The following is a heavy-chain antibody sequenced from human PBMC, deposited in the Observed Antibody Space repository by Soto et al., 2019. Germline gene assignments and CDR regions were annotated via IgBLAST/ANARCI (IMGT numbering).Heavy chain of an antibody. D-gene: IGHD6-6*01. J-gene: IGHJ4*02. CDR1: GFTFSSYA. V-gene: IGHV3-30*03. CDR2: ISIRGGDE. CDR3: ARGTIVARQHLDY. Sequence: QVQLVESGGGVVQPGKSLRLSCAASGFTFSSYAMHWARQAPGKGLEWVTAISIRGGDEYYSQSVRARFTLSRDDSKNTLYVQMDSLRVEDTAVYYCARGTIVARQHLDYWGQGTLVTVSS.